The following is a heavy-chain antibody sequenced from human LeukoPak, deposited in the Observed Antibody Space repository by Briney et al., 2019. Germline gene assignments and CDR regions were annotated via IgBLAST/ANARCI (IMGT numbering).Heavy chain of an antibody. CDR3: ARDPVREGYYFDY. Sequence: GGSLRLSCAASGFTFSNYWMIWVRQAPGKGLEWVANIKEDGSEKYYVDSVKGRFTISRDNARNSLYLQMSSLRAEDSAVYYCARDPVREGYYFDYGGQGTLVTVSS. J-gene: IGHJ4*02. CDR1: GFTFSNYW. D-gene: IGHD3-16*01. CDR2: IKEDGSEK. V-gene: IGHV3-7*01.